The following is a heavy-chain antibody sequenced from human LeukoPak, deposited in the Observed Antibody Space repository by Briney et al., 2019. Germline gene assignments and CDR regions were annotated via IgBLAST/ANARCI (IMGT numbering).Heavy chain of an antibody. J-gene: IGHJ4*02. D-gene: IGHD1-1*01. CDR2: IKRESDGGTT. V-gene: IGHV3-15*01. CDR1: GFIFSDAW. CDR3: TTGHEKTDDDY. Sequence: GGSLTLSCAGSGFIFSDAWMSWVRQPPGKGLEWIGRIKRESDGGTTDYGAPVKGRFMISRDDSKTTEYLQMNSLRTEDTAVYYCTTGHEKTDDDYWGQGTLVTVSS.